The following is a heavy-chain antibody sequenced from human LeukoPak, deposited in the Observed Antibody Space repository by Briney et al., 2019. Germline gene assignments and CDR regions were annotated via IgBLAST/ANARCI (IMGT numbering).Heavy chain of an antibody. CDR3: ARDSVAYCGGDCYSRTADY. Sequence: ASVKVSCKASGYTFTSYGISWVRQAPGQGLEWMGWISAYSDNTYYAQKLQGRVTMTTDTSTSTAYMELRSLRSDDTAVYYCARDSVAYCGGDCYSRTADYWGQGTLGTVSS. J-gene: IGHJ4*02. V-gene: IGHV1-18*01. D-gene: IGHD2-21*02. CDR2: ISAYSDNT. CDR1: GYTFTSYG.